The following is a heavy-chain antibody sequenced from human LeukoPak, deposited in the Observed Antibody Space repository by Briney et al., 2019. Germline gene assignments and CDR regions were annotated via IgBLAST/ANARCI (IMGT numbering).Heavy chain of an antibody. D-gene: IGHD2-2*01. CDR2: IYHSGST. V-gene: IGHV4-38-2*02. CDR3: ARGRRVPAARGGIDWFDP. CDR1: GYSISSGYY. J-gene: IGHJ5*02. Sequence: PSETLSLTCTVSGYSISSGYYWGWIRQPPGKGLEWIGSIYHSGSTYYNPSLKSRVTISVDTSKNQFSLKLSSVTAADTAVYYCARGRRVPAARGGIDWFDPWGQGTLVTVSS.